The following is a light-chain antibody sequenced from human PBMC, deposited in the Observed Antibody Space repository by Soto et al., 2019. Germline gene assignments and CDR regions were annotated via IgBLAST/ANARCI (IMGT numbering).Light chain of an antibody. V-gene: IGKV3-20*01. CDR1: QSVSSN. CDR3: QQYGSSPHT. CDR2: GAS. Sequence: DIVMTQSPGTLSVSPGERATLSCRASQSVSSNLAWYQQKPGQAPRLLIYGASTRAAGIPARFSGSGSGTDFTLTISRLEPEDFAVYYCQQYGSSPHTFGQGTRLEIK. J-gene: IGKJ5*01.